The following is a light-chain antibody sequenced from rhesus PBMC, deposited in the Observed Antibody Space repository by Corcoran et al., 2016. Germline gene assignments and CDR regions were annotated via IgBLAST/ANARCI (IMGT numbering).Light chain of an antibody. CDR2: AAS. Sequence: DIQMTQSPSSLSASVGDRVTITCQASQGISINLAWYQQKPGKVPKLLIYAASTLQSGVPSRFSGSGSWTDFTLTIRSLQPEDFATYYCQHGYGIPFTFGPGTKLDIK. CDR1: QGISIN. J-gene: IGKJ3*01. V-gene: IGKV1S17*01. CDR3: QHGYGIPFT.